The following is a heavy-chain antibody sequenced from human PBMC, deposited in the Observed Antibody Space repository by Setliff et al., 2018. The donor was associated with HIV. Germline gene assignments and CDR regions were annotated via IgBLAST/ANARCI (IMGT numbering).Heavy chain of an antibody. D-gene: IGHD6-19*01. CDR3: AKDPARYSSGWFPDY. CDR2: IYSGGST. CDR1: GFTVNSNY. V-gene: IGHV3-53*01. Sequence: PGGSLRLSCAASGFTVNSNYMSWVRQAPGKGLGWVSVIYSGGSTYYADSVKGRFTISRDNSKNTLYLQMHSLRAEDTAVYSCAKDPARYSSGWFPDYWCQGTLLTVSS. J-gene: IGHJ4*02.